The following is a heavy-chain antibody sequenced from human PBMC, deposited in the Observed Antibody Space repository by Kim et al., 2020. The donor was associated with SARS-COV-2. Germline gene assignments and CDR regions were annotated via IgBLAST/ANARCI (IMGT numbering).Heavy chain of an antibody. D-gene: IGHD2-15*01. CDR3: ARDLVVVAATPLDY. Sequence: GGSLRLSCAASGFTFSSYAMHWVRQAPGKGLEWVAVISYDGSNKYYADSVKGRFTISRDNSKNTLYLQMNSLTAEDTAVYYCARDLVVVAATPLDYLGQG. V-gene: IGHV3-30-3*01. J-gene: IGHJ4*02. CDR1: GFTFSSYA. CDR2: ISYDGSNK.